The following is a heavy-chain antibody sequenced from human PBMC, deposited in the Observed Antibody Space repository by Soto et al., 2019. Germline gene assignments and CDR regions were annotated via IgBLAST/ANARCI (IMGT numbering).Heavy chain of an antibody. CDR1: GGSINNDY. Sequence: PSETLSLTCTVSGGSINNDYWSWIRQPPGKGLEWIGYIYYSGSTNYNPSLNSRVTISVDTSKNQFSLKVISVTAADTAVYYCAKDRHRSGSPHPFDYWGQGTLVTVSS. V-gene: IGHV4-59*01. J-gene: IGHJ4*02. D-gene: IGHD3-22*01. CDR3: AKDRHRSGSPHPFDY. CDR2: IYYSGST.